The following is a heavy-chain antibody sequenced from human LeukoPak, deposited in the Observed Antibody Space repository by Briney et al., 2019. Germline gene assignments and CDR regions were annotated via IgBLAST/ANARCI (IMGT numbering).Heavy chain of an antibody. Sequence: ASVTVSCKASGYSFTGYYIYWLRLDPPQPLEWLGWINPNRVGTNYALQSQGKVTMTSITSISTAYMELSRLRSDDTAEYYCSRDRALRWFGENDAFDIWGQGTMVTVSS. CDR2: INPNRVGT. CDR3: SRDRALRWFGENDAFDI. CDR1: GYSFTGYY. D-gene: IGHD3-10*01. V-gene: IGHV1-2*02. J-gene: IGHJ3*02.